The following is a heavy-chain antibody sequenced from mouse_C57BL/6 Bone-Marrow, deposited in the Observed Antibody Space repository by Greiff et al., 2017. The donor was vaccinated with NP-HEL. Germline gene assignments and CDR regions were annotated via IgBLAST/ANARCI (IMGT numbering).Heavy chain of an antibody. Sequence: EVQLQESGPELVKPGASVKISCKASGYSFTDYNMNWVKQSNGKSLEWIGVINPNYGTTSYNQKFKGKATLTVDQSSSTAYMQLNSLTSEDSAVYYCARWYYGSTYWYFDVWGTGTTVTVSS. V-gene: IGHV1-39*01. J-gene: IGHJ1*03. D-gene: IGHD1-1*01. CDR2: INPNYGTT. CDR1: GYSFTDYN. CDR3: ARWYYGSTYWYFDV.